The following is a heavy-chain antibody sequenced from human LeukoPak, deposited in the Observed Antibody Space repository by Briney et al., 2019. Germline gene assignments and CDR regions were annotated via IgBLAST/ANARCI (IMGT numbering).Heavy chain of an antibody. J-gene: IGHJ5*02. Sequence: GGSLRLSCAASGFTFHTYAMNWVRQAPGKGLEWVAAISGSGGATHYAGSVKGRFTISRDNSQNTLYLQMNSLRDGDTALYYCAKDSASDYYNWFDPWGQGTLVTVS. CDR1: GFTFHTYA. CDR3: AKDSASDYYNWFDP. D-gene: IGHD4-11*01. CDR2: ISGSGGAT. V-gene: IGHV3-23*01.